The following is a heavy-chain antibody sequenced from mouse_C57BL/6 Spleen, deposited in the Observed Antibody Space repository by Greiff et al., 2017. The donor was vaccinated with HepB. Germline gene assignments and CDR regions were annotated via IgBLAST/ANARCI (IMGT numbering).Heavy chain of an antibody. J-gene: IGHJ3*01. CDR1: GYTFTDYE. CDR2: IDPETGGT. CDR3: TIYGYDAPSFAY. Sequence: QVQLQQSGAELVRPGASVTLSCKASGYTFTDYEMHWVKQTPVHGLEWIGAIDPETGGTAYNQKFKGKAILTADKSTSKAYMELRSLTSEDSAVYYCTIYGYDAPSFAYWGQGTLVTVSA. V-gene: IGHV1-15*01. D-gene: IGHD2-2*01.